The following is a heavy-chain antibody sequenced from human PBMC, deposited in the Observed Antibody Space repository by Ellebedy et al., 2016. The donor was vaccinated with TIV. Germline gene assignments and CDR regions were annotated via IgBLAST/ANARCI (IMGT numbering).Heavy chain of an antibody. V-gene: IGHV3-11*01. CDR1: GFSFSDSY. J-gene: IGHJ5*01. D-gene: IGHD2-15*01. Sequence: GGSLRLSXAASGFSFSDSYMSWIRQAPGKGLEWVSYISSGGTTIHYADSVKGRFTISRDNAKNSLYLQMNSLRAEDTAVYYCAKVVKGSLDSWGQGTLVTVSS. CDR2: ISSGGTTI. CDR3: AKVVKGSLDS.